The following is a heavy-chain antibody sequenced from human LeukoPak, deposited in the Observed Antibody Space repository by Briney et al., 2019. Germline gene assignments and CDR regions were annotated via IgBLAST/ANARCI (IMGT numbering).Heavy chain of an antibody. Sequence: PSETLSLTCTVSGGSISSYYWSWIRQPPGKGLDWIGYIYYSGSTHYNPSLKSRVTMSIDTSKNQFSLKLSSVTAADTAVYYCAREGLRSDFDYWGQGTLVTVSS. J-gene: IGHJ4*02. CDR1: GGSISSYY. D-gene: IGHD4-17*01. CDR3: AREGLRSDFDY. CDR2: IYYSGST. V-gene: IGHV4-59*12.